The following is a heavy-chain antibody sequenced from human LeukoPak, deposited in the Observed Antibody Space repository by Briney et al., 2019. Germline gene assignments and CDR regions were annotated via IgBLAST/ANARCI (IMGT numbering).Heavy chain of an antibody. CDR2: ISTDGYTT. V-gene: IGHV3-74*01. J-gene: IGHJ4*02. CDR3: VVGGSPGY. D-gene: IGHD2-15*01. Sequence: MXWXRXXPXKGLVWVSRISTDGYTTDYADFVQGRFTASRDNTKNTWSLEMNSLRAEDTAVYYCVVGGSPGYWGQGTLVTVSS.